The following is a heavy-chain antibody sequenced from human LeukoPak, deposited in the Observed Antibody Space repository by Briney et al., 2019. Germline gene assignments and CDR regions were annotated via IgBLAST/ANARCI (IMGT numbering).Heavy chain of an antibody. D-gene: IGHD3-10*01. CDR2: IYSGGNT. Sequence: GGSLRLSCAASGFTVSSNYMSWVRQAPGKGLECVSVIYSGGNTYYADSVKGRFTISRDNSKNTLYLQMNSLRAEDTAVYYCARGPIRGVRGWFDPWGQGTLVTVSS. J-gene: IGHJ5*02. CDR1: GFTVSSNY. V-gene: IGHV3-66*01. CDR3: ARGPIRGVRGWFDP.